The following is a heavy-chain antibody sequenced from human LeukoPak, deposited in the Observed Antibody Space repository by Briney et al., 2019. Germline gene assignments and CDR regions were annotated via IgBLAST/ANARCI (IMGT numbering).Heavy chain of an antibody. CDR3: AKDFWKQWLVYDY. V-gene: IGHV3-23*01. CDR1: GFTFSSYA. D-gene: IGHD6-19*01. CDR2: ISGSGGST. J-gene: IGHJ4*02. Sequence: GGSLRLSCAASGFTFSSYAMSWVRQAPGKGLEWVSAISGSGGSTYYADSVKGRFTISRDNSKNALYLQMNSLRAEDTAVYYCAKDFWKQWLVYDYWGQGTLVTVSS.